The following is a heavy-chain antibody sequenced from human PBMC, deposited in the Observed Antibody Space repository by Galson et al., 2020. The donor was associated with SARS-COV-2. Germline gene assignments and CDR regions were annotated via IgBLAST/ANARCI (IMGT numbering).Heavy chain of an antibody. CDR2: IWYDGSNK. V-gene: IGHV3-33*01. D-gene: IGHD3-22*01. Sequence: LSLTCAASGFTFSSYGMHWVRQAPGKGLEWVAVIWYDGSNKYYADSVKGRFTISRDNSKNTLYLQMNSLRAEDTAVYYCARDSEQLYYDSSGYRFDYWGQGTLVTVSS. CDR1: GFTFSSYG. CDR3: ARDSEQLYYDSSGYRFDY. J-gene: IGHJ4*02.